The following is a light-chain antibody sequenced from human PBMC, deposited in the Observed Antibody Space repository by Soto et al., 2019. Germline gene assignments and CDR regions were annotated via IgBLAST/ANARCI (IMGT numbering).Light chain of an antibody. Sequence: DIQMTQSPSSLSASIGDRVTITCRASQGITTYLAWYQQKPGKVPKPLIYAASTLQSGVPSRFSGSGSGTDFTLTIRSLQPEDVATYYCRKYNRAPFTFGPGTKVHIK. CDR1: QGITTY. CDR2: AAS. J-gene: IGKJ3*01. CDR3: RKYNRAPFT. V-gene: IGKV1-27*01.